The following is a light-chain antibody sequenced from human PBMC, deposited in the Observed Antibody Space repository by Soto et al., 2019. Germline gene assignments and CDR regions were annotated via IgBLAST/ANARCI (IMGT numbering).Light chain of an antibody. CDR2: LNSDGSH. Sequence: QSVLTQSPSASASLGASVKLTCTLSSGHINYAIAWHQQQSEKGPRYLMKLNSDGSHSKGDGIPDRFSGSSSGAERYLTISSLQSEDEADYYWQTWGSGIVVFGGGTKLTVL. CDR1: SGHINYA. CDR3: QTWGSGIVV. V-gene: IGLV4-69*01. J-gene: IGLJ2*01.